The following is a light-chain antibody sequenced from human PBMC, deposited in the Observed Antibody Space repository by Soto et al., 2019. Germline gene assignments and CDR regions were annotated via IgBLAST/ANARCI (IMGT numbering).Light chain of an antibody. V-gene: IGLV2-14*01. J-gene: IGLJ1*01. CDR2: DVS. CDR1: SSDVGGYNY. Sequence: QSVLTQPASVSGSPGQSITISCTGTSSDVGGYNYVSWYQQHPGKAPKFMIYDVSNRPSGVSNRFSGSKSGNTASLTISGLQAEDEADYYCCSYTTSNTRQLVFGTGTKATVL. CDR3: CSYTTSNTRQLV.